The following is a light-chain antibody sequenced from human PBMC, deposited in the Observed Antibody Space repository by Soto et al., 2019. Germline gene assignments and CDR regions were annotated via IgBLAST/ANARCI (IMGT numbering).Light chain of an antibody. Sequence: DIQMTQSPSSVSASVGDRVTITCRASEAINRYLAWYQQKPGKAPNLLIYTTFSLQSGVPSRFSGSGSGTDFTLTISSLEPEDFATYYCQQGNRFPLTFGGGTKVEIK. CDR1: EAINRY. CDR2: TTF. V-gene: IGKV1-12*01. CDR3: QQGNRFPLT. J-gene: IGKJ4*01.